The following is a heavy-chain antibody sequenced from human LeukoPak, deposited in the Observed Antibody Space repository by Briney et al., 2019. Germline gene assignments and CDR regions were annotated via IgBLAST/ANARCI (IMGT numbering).Heavy chain of an antibody. D-gene: IGHD6-13*01. CDR1: GYRFTSYW. CDR3: ARLKPGIAAAGYFDY. V-gene: IGHV5-51*01. CDR2: IYPGDSDT. Sequence: GESLKISCKGSGYRFTSYWIGWVRPMPGKGLGWMGIIYPGDSDTRYSPSFQGQVTISADKSISTAYLQWSSLKASDTAMYYCARLKPGIAAAGYFDYWGQGTLVTVSS. J-gene: IGHJ4*02.